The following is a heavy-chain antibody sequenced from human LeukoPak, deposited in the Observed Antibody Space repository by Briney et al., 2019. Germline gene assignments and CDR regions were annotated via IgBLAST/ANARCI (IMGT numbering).Heavy chain of an antibody. CDR1: GFTFSDYY. V-gene: IGHV3-11*01. J-gene: IGHJ4*02. Sequence: KPGGSLRLSCAASGFTFSDYYMSWIRQAPGKGLEWVSYISRSGSTIYYADSVKGRFTISRDNAKNSLYLQMNSLRAEDTAVYYCASRTYYDFWSGYYTDLSFDYWGQGTLVTVSS. D-gene: IGHD3-3*01. CDR2: ISRSGSTI. CDR3: ASRTYYDFWSGYYTDLSFDY.